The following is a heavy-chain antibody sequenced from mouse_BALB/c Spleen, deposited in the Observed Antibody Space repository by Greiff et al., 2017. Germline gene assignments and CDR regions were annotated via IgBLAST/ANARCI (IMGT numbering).Heavy chain of an antibody. V-gene: IGHV1-9*01. Sequence: QVQLKQSGAELMKPGASVKISCKATGYTFSSYWIEWVKQRPGHGLEWIGEILPGSGSTNYNEKFKGKATFTADTSSNTAYMQLSSLTSEDSAVYYCARGSGYPYYYAMDYWGQGTSVTVSS. D-gene: IGHD3-1*01. CDR2: ILPGSGST. CDR1: GYTFSSYW. CDR3: ARGSGYPYYYAMDY. J-gene: IGHJ4*01.